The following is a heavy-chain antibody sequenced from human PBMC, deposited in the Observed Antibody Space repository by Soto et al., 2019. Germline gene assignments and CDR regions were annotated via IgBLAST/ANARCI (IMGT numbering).Heavy chain of an antibody. CDR2: IFSNDEK. J-gene: IGHJ4*02. CDR3: ARRVATIRRENYFDY. Sequence: QVTLKESGPVLVKPTEPLTLTCTVSGFSLSNARMGVSWIRQPPGKALEWLAHIFSNDEKSYSTSLKNRLTISKDTSKSQVVLTMTNMDPVDTATYYCARRVATIRRENYFDYWGQGTLVTVSS. CDR1: GFSLSNARMG. V-gene: IGHV2-26*01. D-gene: IGHD5-12*01.